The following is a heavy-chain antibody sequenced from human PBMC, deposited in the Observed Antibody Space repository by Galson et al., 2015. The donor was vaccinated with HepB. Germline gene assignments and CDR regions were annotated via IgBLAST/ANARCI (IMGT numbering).Heavy chain of an antibody. CDR3: ARDGPLYCSSTSCWAEDYYYGMDV. CDR1: GYTFTSYA. V-gene: IGHV1-3*01. CDR2: INAGNGNT. D-gene: IGHD2-2*01. J-gene: IGHJ6*02. Sequence: SVTVSCKASGYTFTSYAMHWVRQAPGQRLEWMGWINAGNGNTKYSQKFQGRVTITRDTSASTAYMELSSLRSEDTAVYYCARDGPLYCSSTSCWAEDYYYGMDVWGQGTTVTVSS.